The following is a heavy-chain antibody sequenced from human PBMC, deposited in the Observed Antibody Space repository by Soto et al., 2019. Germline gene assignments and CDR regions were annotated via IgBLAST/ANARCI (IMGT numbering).Heavy chain of an antibody. CDR2: IWYDGSNK. D-gene: IGHD5-12*01. CDR3: ARDARDGYAFDY. CDR1: GFTFSSYG. Sequence: PGGSLRLSCAASGFTFSSYGMHWVRQAPGKGLEWVAVIWYDGSNKYYADSVKGRFIISRDNSKNTLYLQMNSLRAEDTAVYYCARDARDGYAFDYWGQGTLVTVSS. V-gene: IGHV3-33*01. J-gene: IGHJ4*02.